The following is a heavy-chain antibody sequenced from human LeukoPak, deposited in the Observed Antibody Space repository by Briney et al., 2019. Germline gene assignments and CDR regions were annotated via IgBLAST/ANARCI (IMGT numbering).Heavy chain of an antibody. CDR1: GFTFSSYA. Sequence: GGSLGLSCAASGFTFSSYAMSWVRQAPGKGLEWVSAISGSGGSTYYADSVKGRFTISRDNSKNTLYLQMNSLRAEDTAVYYCAKASIWGSYRFAYWGQGTLVTVSS. CDR2: ISGSGGST. V-gene: IGHV3-23*01. J-gene: IGHJ4*02. CDR3: AKASIWGSYRFAY. D-gene: IGHD3-16*02.